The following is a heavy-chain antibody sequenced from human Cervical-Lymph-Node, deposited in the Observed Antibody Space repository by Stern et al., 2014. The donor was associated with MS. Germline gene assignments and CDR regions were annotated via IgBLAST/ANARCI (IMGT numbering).Heavy chain of an antibody. J-gene: IGHJ5*02. Sequence: VQLVESGPGLVKPSETLSLTCSVSGDSISNYYWSWIRQPAGKGLEWIGRIYTRGRTTYNPSLKSRVAMSIDASESQFSLRLSFVTAADTAVYYCAREGKASTFRRNWFDPWGQGTLVTVSS. CDR2: IYTRGRT. D-gene: IGHD2/OR15-2a*01. V-gene: IGHV4-4*07. CDR3: AREGKASTFRRNWFDP. CDR1: GDSISNYY.